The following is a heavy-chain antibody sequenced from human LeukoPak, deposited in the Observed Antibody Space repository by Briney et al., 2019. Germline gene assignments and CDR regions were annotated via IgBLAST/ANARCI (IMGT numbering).Heavy chain of an antibody. Sequence: SETLSLTCAVYGGSFSGYYWSWIRQPPGKGLEWIGEINHSGSTNYNPSLKSRVTISVDPSKNQFSLKLSSVTAADTAVYYCARGTSYDFWSGYSGPVDYWGQGTLVTVSS. J-gene: IGHJ4*02. V-gene: IGHV4-34*01. D-gene: IGHD3-3*01. CDR1: GGSFSGYY. CDR2: INHSGST. CDR3: ARGTSYDFWSGYSGPVDY.